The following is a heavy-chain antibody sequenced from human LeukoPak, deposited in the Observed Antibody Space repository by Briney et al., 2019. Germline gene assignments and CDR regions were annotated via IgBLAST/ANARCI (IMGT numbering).Heavy chain of an antibody. V-gene: IGHV4-59*01. J-gene: IGHJ3*02. Sequence: SETLSLTCTVSGGSITNYYWSWIRQPPGRGLEWIGYIYYSRSTNYNPSLKSRVTISVDTSKNQVSLKLSSVTAADTAVYYCAKHSSGSFDIWGQGTMVTVSS. D-gene: IGHD6-19*01. CDR1: GGSITNYY. CDR2: IYYSRST. CDR3: AKHSSGSFDI.